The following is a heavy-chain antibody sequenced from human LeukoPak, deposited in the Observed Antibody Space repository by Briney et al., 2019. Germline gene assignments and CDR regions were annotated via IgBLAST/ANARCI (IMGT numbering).Heavy chain of an antibody. CDR3: ARARTPGIAADGMGSAGYYYYMDV. CDR1: GFTFSDYY. CDR2: ISSSGSTI. V-gene: IGHV3-11*04. D-gene: IGHD6-13*01. Sequence: GGSLRLSCAASGFTFSDYYMGWIRQAPGKGLEWVSYISSSGSTIYYADSVKGRFTISRDNAKNSLYLQMNSLRAEDTAVYYCARARTPGIAADGMGSAGYYYYMDVWGKGTTVTVSS. J-gene: IGHJ6*03.